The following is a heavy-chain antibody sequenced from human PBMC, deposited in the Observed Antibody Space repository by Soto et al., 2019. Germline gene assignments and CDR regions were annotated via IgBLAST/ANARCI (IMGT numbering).Heavy chain of an antibody. CDR3: AKDRTIYGSGIQLDLDY. V-gene: IGHV3-23*01. J-gene: IGHJ4*02. CDR2: ISGRGGST. D-gene: IGHD3-10*01. CDR1: GFTFSSYA. Sequence: PGGSLRLSCAASGFTFSSYAMSWVRQAPGKGLEWVSAISGRGGSTYYADSVKGRFTISRDNSKNTLYLQMNSLRAEDTAVYYCAKDRTIYGSGIQLDLDYWGQGTLVTVSS.